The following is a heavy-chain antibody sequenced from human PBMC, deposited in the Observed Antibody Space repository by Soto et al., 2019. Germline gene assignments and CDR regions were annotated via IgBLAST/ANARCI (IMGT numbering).Heavy chain of an antibody. Sequence: QVHLVESGGGVVQPGRSLRLSCAASGFTFSSYDMHWVRQAPGKGLEWVAVIPYDGSNEYYADSVKGRFTISRDLTMNTLYLQMSSLGSEDTAVYYCAKGGNGSGSLLVYWGQGTLVTVSS. CDR2: IPYDGSNE. CDR3: AKGGNGSGSLLVY. D-gene: IGHD3-3*01. CDR1: GFTFSSYD. V-gene: IGHV3-30*18. J-gene: IGHJ4*02.